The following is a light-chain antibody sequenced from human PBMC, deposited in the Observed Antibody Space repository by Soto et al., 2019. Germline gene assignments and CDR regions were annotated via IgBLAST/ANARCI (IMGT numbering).Light chain of an antibody. V-gene: IGLV1-44*01. J-gene: IGLJ2*01. CDR2: SNN. CDR1: SSNIGSNT. Sequence: QSVLTQPPSASGTPGQRVTISCSGSSSNIGSNTVNWYQQHPGTATKLLIYSNNQRPSGVPDRFSGSKSGTSASLAISGLQSEDEADYYCAAWDDSLNGPVFGGGTKLTV. CDR3: AAWDDSLNGPV.